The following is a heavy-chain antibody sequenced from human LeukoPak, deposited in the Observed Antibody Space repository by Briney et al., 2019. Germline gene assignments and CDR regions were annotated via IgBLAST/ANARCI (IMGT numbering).Heavy chain of an antibody. CDR1: GGSISSSSYY. Sequence: PSETLSLTCTVSGGSISSSSYYWGWIRQPPGKGLEWIGSIYYSGSTYYNPSLRSRVTISVDTSKNQFSLKLSSVTAADTAVCYCAREYCSSTSCYTGNAEYFQHWGQGTLVTVSS. V-gene: IGHV4-39*01. CDR2: IYYSGST. J-gene: IGHJ1*01. D-gene: IGHD2-2*02. CDR3: AREYCSSTSCYTGNAEYFQH.